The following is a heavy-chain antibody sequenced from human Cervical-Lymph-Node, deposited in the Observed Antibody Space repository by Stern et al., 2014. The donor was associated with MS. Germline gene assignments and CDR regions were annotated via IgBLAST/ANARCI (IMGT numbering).Heavy chain of an antibody. CDR1: GGSTSSYY. CDR2: ISSSGGT. D-gene: IGHD6-6*01. V-gene: IGHV4-59*08. CDR3: ARGYTTSSGRPDY. J-gene: IGHJ4*02. Sequence: QVQLQESGPGLVKPSETLSLTCTVSGGSTSSYYWSWIRQPPGKGLEWIGYISSSGGTKYNPFLKSRVTLSVATSKNQFAMNLSSLTAADAAVYYCARGYTTSSGRPDYWGQGTLVTVST.